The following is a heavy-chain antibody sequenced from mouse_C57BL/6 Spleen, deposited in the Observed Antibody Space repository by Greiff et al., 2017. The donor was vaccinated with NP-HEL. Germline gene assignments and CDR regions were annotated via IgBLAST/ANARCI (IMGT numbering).Heavy chain of an antibody. V-gene: IGHV1-80*01. CDR1: GYAFSSYW. CDR3: ARSSYYFDC. CDR2: IYPGDGDT. Sequence: QVHVKQSGAELVKPGASVKLSCKASGYAFSSYWLNWVKQRPGKGLVWIGQIYPGDGDTNYIGKFKGQATLTADKSSSTAYMQLSSLTSEDSAVYFCARSSYYFDCWGQGTTLTVSS. J-gene: IGHJ2*01.